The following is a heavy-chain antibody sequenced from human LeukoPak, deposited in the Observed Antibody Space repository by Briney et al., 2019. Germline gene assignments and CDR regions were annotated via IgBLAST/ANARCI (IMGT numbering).Heavy chain of an antibody. Sequence: GGSLRLSCAVSGFTFSSYSMNWVRQAPGKGLEWVSSISSSSSYIYYADSVKGRFTISRDNAKNSLYLQMNSLRAEDTAVYYCARGWRYVWGSYRFPDHYFDYWGQGTLVTVSS. V-gene: IGHV3-21*01. CDR3: ARGWRYVWGSYRFPDHYFDY. D-gene: IGHD3-16*02. CDR2: ISSSSSYI. CDR1: GFTFSSYS. J-gene: IGHJ4*02.